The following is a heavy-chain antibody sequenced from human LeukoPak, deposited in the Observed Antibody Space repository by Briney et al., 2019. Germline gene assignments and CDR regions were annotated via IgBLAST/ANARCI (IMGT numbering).Heavy chain of an antibody. CDR1: GYTFNYYY. J-gene: IGHJ4*02. CDR2: INPNSGGT. CDR3: AREGYCSGSNCYSLLE. D-gene: IGHD2-15*01. V-gene: IGHV1-2*02. Sequence: ASVKVSCKASGYTFNYYYLYWVRQAPGQGLECLGWINPNSGGTHYAQKFQGRVTMTRDTSITTAYMELRRLTSDDTAIYYCAREGYCSGSNCYSLLEWGQGTLVTVPS.